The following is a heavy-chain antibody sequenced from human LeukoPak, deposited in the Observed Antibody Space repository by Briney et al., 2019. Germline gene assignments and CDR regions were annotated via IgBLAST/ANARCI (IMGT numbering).Heavy chain of an antibody. V-gene: IGHV3-33*01. Sequence: GRSLRLSCAASGFTFSSYGMHWVRQAPGKGLEWVAVIWYDGSNKYYADSVKGRFTISRDNSKNTLYLQMNSLRAEDTAVYYCARGYSGSNWYFDLWGRGTLVTVSS. D-gene: IGHD1-26*01. J-gene: IGHJ2*01. CDR3: ARGYSGSNWYFDL. CDR2: IWYDGSNK. CDR1: GFTFSSYG.